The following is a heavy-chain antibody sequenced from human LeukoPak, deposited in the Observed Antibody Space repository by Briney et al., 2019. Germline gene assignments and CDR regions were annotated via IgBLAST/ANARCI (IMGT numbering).Heavy chain of an antibody. CDR3: ARQAYTYAPFDY. V-gene: IGHV5-51*01. CDR2: IYPGDSDT. Sequence: GEPLQISSKGSGYRFNNYWIGWVRRMPGKGLEWMGIIYPGDSDTRYSPSFQGQVTISADRSISAAYLQWSSLKASDTAMYCCARQAYTYAPFDYWGQGTLVTVS. J-gene: IGHJ4*02. D-gene: IGHD5-18*01. CDR1: GYRFNNYW.